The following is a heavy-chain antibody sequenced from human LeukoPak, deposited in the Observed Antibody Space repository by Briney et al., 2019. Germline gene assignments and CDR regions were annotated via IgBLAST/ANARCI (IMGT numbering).Heavy chain of an antibody. V-gene: IGHV3-23*01. Sequence: GGSLRLSCAASGFTFSSYGMSWVRQAPGKGLERVSAISGSGGSTYYADSVKGRFTISRDNSKNTLYLQMNSLRAEDTAVYYCAKEGYGDYFVDYWGQGTLVTVSS. CDR1: GFTFSSYG. D-gene: IGHD4-17*01. CDR3: AKEGYGDYFVDY. CDR2: ISGSGGST. J-gene: IGHJ4*02.